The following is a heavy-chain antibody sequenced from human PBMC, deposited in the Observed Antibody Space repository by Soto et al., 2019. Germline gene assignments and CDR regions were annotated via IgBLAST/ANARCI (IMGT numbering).Heavy chain of an antibody. J-gene: IGHJ5*02. CDR1: GDFISSNNNY. CDR2: ISYSGTT. D-gene: IGHD5-18*01. V-gene: IGHV4-30-4*01. Sequence: SETLSLTCTVSGDFISSNNNYWSWIRQPPGEGLEWIGFISYSGTTSYSPSLKSRVAISLDTSKNQFSLSLSSVTAADTAVYYFARVRGYSYGPDSWCQGPLVTVSS. CDR3: ARVRGYSYGPDS.